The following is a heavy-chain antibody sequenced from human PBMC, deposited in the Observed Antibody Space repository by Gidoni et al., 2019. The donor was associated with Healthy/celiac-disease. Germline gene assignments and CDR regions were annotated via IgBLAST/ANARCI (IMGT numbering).Heavy chain of an antibody. CDR1: GGSFSGYY. Sequence: QVQLQQWGAGLLKPSETLSLTCAVYGGSFSGYYWRWIRQPPGKGLEWIGEINHSGSTNYNPSLKSRVTISVDTSKNQFSLKLSSVTAADTAVYYCARAYSYGRKGYYGMDVWGQGTTVTVSS. CDR2: INHSGST. CDR3: ARAYSYGRKGYYGMDV. J-gene: IGHJ6*02. D-gene: IGHD5-18*01. V-gene: IGHV4-34*01.